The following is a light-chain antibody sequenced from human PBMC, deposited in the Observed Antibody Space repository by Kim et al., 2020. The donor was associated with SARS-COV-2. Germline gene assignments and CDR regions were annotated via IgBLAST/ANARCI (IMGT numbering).Light chain of an antibody. CDR2: RPS. CDR1: TGALTSTYY. Sequence: GTVTLTCNSITGALTSTYYPNWFQPTPGQAPRSLIYRPSNKHSWPPARLSGSLLGGKAALTLSGVQPEDEADCYCLLYFGGAQHYVFGTGTKVTVL. J-gene: IGLJ1*01. V-gene: IGLV7-43*01. CDR3: LLYFGGAQHYV.